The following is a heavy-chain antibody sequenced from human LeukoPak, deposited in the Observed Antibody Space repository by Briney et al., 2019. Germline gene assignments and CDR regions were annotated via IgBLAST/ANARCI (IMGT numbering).Heavy chain of an antibody. D-gene: IGHD3-16*02. J-gene: IGHJ5*02. Sequence: SETLSLTCTVSGGSISSSSYYWSWIRQPPGKGLEWIGYISYSGSTKYNPSLKSRVTISVDTSKNQFSLKLSSVTAADTAVYYCARFIDEIDNWFDPWGQGTLVTVSS. V-gene: IGHV4-61*01. CDR3: ARFIDEIDNWFDP. CDR2: ISYSGST. CDR1: GGSISSSSYY.